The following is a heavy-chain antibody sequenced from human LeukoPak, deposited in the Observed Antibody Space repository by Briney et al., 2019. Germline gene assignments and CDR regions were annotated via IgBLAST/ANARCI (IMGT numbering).Heavy chain of an antibody. Sequence: SETLSLTCAVFGGSFSGYYWTWIRQPPGKGLEWIGEINHSGSTSYSPSLKSRVTISVDTSKNQFSLKLSSVTAADTAVYYCASANTYSSGSSGFYNWFDPWGQGTLVTVSS. CDR2: INHSGST. CDR3: ASANTYSSGSSGFYNWFDP. CDR1: GGSFSGYY. J-gene: IGHJ5*02. V-gene: IGHV4-34*01. D-gene: IGHD3-22*01.